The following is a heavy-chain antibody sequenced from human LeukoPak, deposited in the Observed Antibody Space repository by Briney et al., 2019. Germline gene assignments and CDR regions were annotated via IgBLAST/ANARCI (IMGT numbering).Heavy chain of an antibody. CDR1: GGSISSGSYY. Sequence: SETLSLTCTVSGGSISSGSYYWGWIRQPPGKGLEWIGSIYYSGSTYYNPSLKSRVTISVDTSKNQFSLKLSSVTAADTAVYYCARGGVEGIAESGYWGQGTRVTVSS. V-gene: IGHV4-39*01. D-gene: IGHD6-13*01. CDR3: ARGGVEGIAESGY. J-gene: IGHJ4*02. CDR2: IYYSGST.